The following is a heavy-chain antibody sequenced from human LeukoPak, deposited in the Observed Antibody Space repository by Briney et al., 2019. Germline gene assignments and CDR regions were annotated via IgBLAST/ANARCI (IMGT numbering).Heavy chain of an antibody. D-gene: IGHD3-16*02. V-gene: IGHV4-39*01. Sequence: SETLSLTCTASGGSISSSSYYWGWIRQPPGKGLEWIGSIYYSGSTYYNPSLKSRVTISVDTSKNQFSLKLSSVTAADTAVYYCARSYDYVWGSYRPTDYGMDVWGQGTTVTVSS. J-gene: IGHJ6*02. CDR3: ARSYDYVWGSYRPTDYGMDV. CDR2: IYYSGST. CDR1: GGSISSSSYY.